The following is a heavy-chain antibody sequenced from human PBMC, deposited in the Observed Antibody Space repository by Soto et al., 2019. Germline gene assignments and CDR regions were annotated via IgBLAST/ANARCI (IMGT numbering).Heavy chain of an antibody. CDR1: GFTFSSYG. CDR3: AREGISSWYFDY. Sequence: GGSLRLSCAASGFTFSSYGMHWVRQAPGKGLEWVAVIWYDGSNKYYADSVKVRFTISRDNSKNTLYLQMNSLRAEDTAVYYCAREGISSWYFDYWGQGTLVTVSS. V-gene: IGHV3-33*01. CDR2: IWYDGSNK. J-gene: IGHJ4*02. D-gene: IGHD6-13*01.